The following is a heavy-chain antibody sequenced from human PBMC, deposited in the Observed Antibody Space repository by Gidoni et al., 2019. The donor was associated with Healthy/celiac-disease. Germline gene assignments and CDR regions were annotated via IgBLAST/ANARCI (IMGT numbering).Heavy chain of an antibody. CDR1: GFTFSSYW. CDR3: ARERAYYDYIWGSYSLRY. J-gene: IGHJ4*02. V-gene: IGHV3-7*01. CDR2: IKQDGSEK. D-gene: IGHD3-16*01. Sequence: EVQLVESGGGLVQPGGSLRLSCAASGFTFSSYWMSWVRQAPGKGLEWVANIKQDGSEKYYVDSVKGRFTISRDNAKNSLYLQMNSLRAEDTAVYYCARERAYYDYIWGSYSLRYWGQGTLVTVSS.